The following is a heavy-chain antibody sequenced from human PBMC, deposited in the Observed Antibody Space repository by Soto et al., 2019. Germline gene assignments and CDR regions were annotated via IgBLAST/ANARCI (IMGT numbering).Heavy chain of an antibody. V-gene: IGHV3-30*18. J-gene: IGHJ4*02. CDR2: LSYDGSHE. CDR3: AKEMFPRTVLDSSSPWGDY. Sequence: QVQLVESGGGVVQPGTSLKLSCAASGFTFDDFGFHWVRQAPGKGLEWVATLSYDGSHEYYADSVTGRFTISRDNSKITLYLQMNSLKTDDTAMYYCAKEMFPRTVLDSSSPWGDYLCQGTLVTVSS. CDR1: GFTFDDFG. D-gene: IGHD3-22*01.